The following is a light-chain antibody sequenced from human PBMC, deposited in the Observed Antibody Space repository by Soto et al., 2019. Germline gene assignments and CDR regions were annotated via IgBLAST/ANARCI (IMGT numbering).Light chain of an antibody. V-gene: IGLV2-14*01. CDR2: EVT. CDR3: SSYISSSWV. CDR1: SSDVGGYNY. J-gene: IGLJ3*02. Sequence: QSALTQPASVSGSPGQSITISCTGTSSDVGGYNYVSWYQQYPGKAPKVMIYEVTNRPSGVSNRFSGSKSGNTASLTISGLQAEDEADYYCSSYISSSWVFGGGTKLTVL.